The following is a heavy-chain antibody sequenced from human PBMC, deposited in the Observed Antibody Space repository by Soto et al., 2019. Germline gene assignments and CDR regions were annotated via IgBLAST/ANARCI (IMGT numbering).Heavy chain of an antibody. Sequence: GAPVKVSCKASGYTFSSYGISWVRQAPGQGPEWMGWISAYNGNTNYAQKLQGRVTMTTDTSTSTAYMELRSLRSDDTAVYYCARGGRYNWNSARGSDAFDIWGQGTMVTVSS. CDR3: ARGGRYNWNSARGSDAFDI. J-gene: IGHJ3*02. CDR1: GYTFSSYG. CDR2: ISAYNGNT. V-gene: IGHV1-18*01. D-gene: IGHD1-7*01.